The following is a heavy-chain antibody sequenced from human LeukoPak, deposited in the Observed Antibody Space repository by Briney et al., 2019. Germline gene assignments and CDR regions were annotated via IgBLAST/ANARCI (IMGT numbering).Heavy chain of an antibody. CDR2: IYGSGDGT. Sequence: GGSLRLSCAASGFTFTNYAMTWVRQAPGKGLEWVSTIYGSGDGTYYADSVKGRFTISRDNSKNTLYVQMNSLRAEDTAVYYCAKGHAPSGSYADYWGQGTLVSVSS. J-gene: IGHJ4*02. CDR3: AKGHAPSGSYADY. V-gene: IGHV3-23*01. D-gene: IGHD1-26*01. CDR1: GFTFTNYA.